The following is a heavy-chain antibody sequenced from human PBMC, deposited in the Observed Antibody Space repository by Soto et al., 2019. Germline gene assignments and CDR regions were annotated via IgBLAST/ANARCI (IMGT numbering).Heavy chain of an antibody. D-gene: IGHD3-22*01. CDR1: GFTFSSYG. CDR2: IWYDGSNK. Sequence: QVQLVESGGGLVQPVRSLILSCAASGFTFSSYGMHWVRQAPGKGLEWVAVIWYDGSNKYYADSVKGRFTISRDNSKNTLYLQMNSLRAEDTAVYYCARDSGITMIVVAGIDDGGQGTLVTVAS. J-gene: IGHJ4*02. V-gene: IGHV3-33*01. CDR3: ARDSGITMIVVAGIDD.